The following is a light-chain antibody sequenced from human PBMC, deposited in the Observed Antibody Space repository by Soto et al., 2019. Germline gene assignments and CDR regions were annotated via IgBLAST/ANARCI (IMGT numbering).Light chain of an antibody. Sequence: QSALTQPASVSGSPGQSITISCTGTSSDVGSSNLVSWYQQHPGKAPQLMIFEVNTRPSGVSNRFSGSKSGNTASLTISGLQAEDEADYYCCAQTSSNTYVFGTGTKLTVL. J-gene: IGLJ1*01. CDR1: SSDVGSSNL. CDR3: CAQTSSNTYV. V-gene: IGLV2-23*02. CDR2: EVN.